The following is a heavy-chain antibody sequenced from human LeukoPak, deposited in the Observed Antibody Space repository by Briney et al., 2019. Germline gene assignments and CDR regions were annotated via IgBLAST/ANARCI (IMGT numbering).Heavy chain of an antibody. J-gene: IGHJ4*02. CDR1: GFAFSSHG. CDR3: VRDRDWGFDY. Sequence: GGSLRLSCAASGFAFSSHGMHWVRQAPGKGLEWVTFIRSDGSSNYYGDSVKGRFTLSRDNFKNTPSLQMNSLRAEDTAVYYCVRDRDWGFDYWGQGTLVTVSS. CDR2: IRSDGSSN. D-gene: IGHD3/OR15-3a*01. V-gene: IGHV3-30*02.